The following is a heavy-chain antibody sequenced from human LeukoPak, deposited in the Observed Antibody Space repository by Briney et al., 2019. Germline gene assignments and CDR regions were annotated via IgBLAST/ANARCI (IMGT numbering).Heavy chain of an antibody. CDR2: IYTSGST. Sequence: SETLSLTCTVSGGSISSYYWSWIRQPAGKGLEWIGRIYTSGSTNYNPSLKSRVTMSVDTSKNQISLKLSSVTAADTAVYYCARDGGRSSGSYNFDYWGQGTLVTVSS. CDR1: GGSISSYY. J-gene: IGHJ4*02. D-gene: IGHD1-26*01. CDR3: ARDGGRSSGSYNFDY. V-gene: IGHV4-4*07.